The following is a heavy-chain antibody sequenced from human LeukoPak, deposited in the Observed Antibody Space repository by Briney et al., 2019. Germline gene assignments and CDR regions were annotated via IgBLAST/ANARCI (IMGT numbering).Heavy chain of an antibody. J-gene: IGHJ4*02. D-gene: IGHD1-26*01. CDR3: ARWRGRLGGWYFDY. Sequence: PSETLSLTCTVSGGSISSYYWSWIRQPPGKGLEWIGYIYYSGSTNYNPSLKSRVTISVDTSKNQFSLKLSSVTAADTAVYYCARWRGRLGGWYFDYWGQGTLVTVSS. V-gene: IGHV4-59*08. CDR1: GGSISSYY. CDR2: IYYSGST.